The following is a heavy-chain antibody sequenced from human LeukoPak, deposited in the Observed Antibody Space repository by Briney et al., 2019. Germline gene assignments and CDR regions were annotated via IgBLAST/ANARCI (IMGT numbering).Heavy chain of an antibody. D-gene: IGHD3-16*01. CDR2: INPNSGGT. J-gene: IGHJ4*02. CDR3: ARAQDDYVWAFDY. Sequence: GASVKVSCKASGYTFTGYYMHWVRQAPGQGLEWMGWINPNSGGTNYAQKFQGRVTMTRDTSISTAYMELSRLRSDDTAVYYCARAQDDYVWAFDYWGQGTLVTVSS. CDR1: GYTFTGYY. V-gene: IGHV1-2*02.